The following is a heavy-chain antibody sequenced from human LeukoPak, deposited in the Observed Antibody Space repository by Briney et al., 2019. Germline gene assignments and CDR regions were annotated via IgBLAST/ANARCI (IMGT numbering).Heavy chain of an antibody. J-gene: IGHJ4*02. CDR2: IYPGDSDT. V-gene: IGHV5-51*01. CDR1: GYSFTTYW. Sequence: GESLKISCKGSGYSFTTYWIAWVRQVPGRGLESRGIIYPGDSDTRYSPSVQGQVTISADKSISTAYLQWSSLRASDTAIYYCARHGKVGATQSWLDYWAREPWSPSPQ. CDR3: ARHGKVGATQSWLDY. D-gene: IGHD1-26*01.